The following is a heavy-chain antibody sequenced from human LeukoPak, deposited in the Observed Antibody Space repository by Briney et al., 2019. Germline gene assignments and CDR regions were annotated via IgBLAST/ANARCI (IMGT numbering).Heavy chain of an antibody. CDR3: AKDGWFGMSDLHGDFDN. CDR2: ISFNSGRI. Sequence: GGSLRLSCAASGFTFHDYGMHWVRLAPGMDLEWVSGISFNSGRIGYADSVKGRFTISRDNAKNSLYLQMNSLRPEDTALYYCAKDGWFGMSDLHGDFDNWGQGILVTVSS. J-gene: IGHJ4*02. V-gene: IGHV3-9*01. CDR1: GFTFHDYG. D-gene: IGHD2-21*02.